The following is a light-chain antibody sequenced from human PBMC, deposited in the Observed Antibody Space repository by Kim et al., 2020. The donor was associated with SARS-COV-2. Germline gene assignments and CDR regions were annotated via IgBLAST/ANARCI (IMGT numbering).Light chain of an antibody. Sequence: VSPGERAPPFCRASQSAATNMAWYQQKPGQPPRLLIFGASTRATGVPARFSGSGSGSEFILTINSVQSEDFAVYFCQQYNVWAVTFGQGTKVDIK. CDR2: GAS. CDR1: QSAATN. V-gene: IGKV3-15*01. J-gene: IGKJ1*01. CDR3: QQYNVWAVT.